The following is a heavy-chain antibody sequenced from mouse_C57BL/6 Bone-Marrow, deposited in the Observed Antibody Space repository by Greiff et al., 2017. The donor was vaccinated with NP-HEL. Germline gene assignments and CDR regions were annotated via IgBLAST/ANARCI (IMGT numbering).Heavy chain of an antibody. D-gene: IGHD2-13*01. Sequence: QVQLKQSGAELVRPGTSVKVSCKASGYAFTNYLIEWVKQRTGQGLEWIGVINPGSGGTNYNEKFKGKATLTADKTSSTAYMQLSSLTSEDSAVYFCARWGLQVYLDYWGQGTTLTVSS. V-gene: IGHV1-54*01. CDR1: GYAFTNYL. CDR3: ARWGLQVYLDY. J-gene: IGHJ2*01. CDR2: INPGSGGT.